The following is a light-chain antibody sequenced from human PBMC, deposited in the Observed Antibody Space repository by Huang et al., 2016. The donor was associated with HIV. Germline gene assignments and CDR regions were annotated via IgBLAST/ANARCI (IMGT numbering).Light chain of an antibody. Sequence: DIVMTQSPDSLAVSLGERATITCKSRQNLLNSYTNKNYLAWYQKKSGHPPRLLIYWASTRESGVPERFSGSGSGTDFTLTINSLQSEDMAFYYCHQYYETPGTFGQGTQVEI. CDR2: WAS. CDR1: QNLLNSYTNKNY. J-gene: IGKJ1*01. CDR3: HQYYETPGT. V-gene: IGKV4-1*01.